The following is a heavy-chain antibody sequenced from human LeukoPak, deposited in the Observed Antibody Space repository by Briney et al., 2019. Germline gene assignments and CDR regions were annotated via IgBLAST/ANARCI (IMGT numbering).Heavy chain of an antibody. CDR2: ISYDGSNK. V-gene: IGHV3-30*18. Sequence: GGSLRLSCAASGFTFSSYGMHWVRQAPGKGLEWVAVISYDGSNKYYADSVKGRFTISRDNSKNTLCLQMNSLRAEDTAVYYCAKGGTLWFGELSNYFDYWGQGTLVTVSS. CDR3: AKGGTLWFGELSNYFDY. CDR1: GFTFSSYG. J-gene: IGHJ4*02. D-gene: IGHD3-10*01.